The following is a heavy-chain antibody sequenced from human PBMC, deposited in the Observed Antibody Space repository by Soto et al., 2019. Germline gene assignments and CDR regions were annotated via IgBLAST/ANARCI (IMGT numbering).Heavy chain of an antibody. J-gene: IGHJ5*02. CDR2: IYYDGNT. V-gene: IGHV4-39*07. CDR1: GDSISSNSHY. CDR3: ARSVFP. Sequence: SETLSLTCTVSGDSISSNSHYWGWIRQPPGKGLESIANIYYDGNTYYNPSLKSRVTISVDTSKNQFSLKLSSVTAADTAVYYCARSVFPWGQGTPVTVSS.